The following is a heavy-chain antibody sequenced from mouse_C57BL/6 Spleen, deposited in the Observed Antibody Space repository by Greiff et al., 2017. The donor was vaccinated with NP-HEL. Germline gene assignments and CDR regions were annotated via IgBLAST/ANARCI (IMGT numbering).Heavy chain of an antibody. CDR1: GFTFSDYY. J-gene: IGHJ1*03. CDR3: ARVRLRLYFDV. D-gene: IGHD2-4*01. V-gene: IGHV5-16*01. Sequence: EVKLVESEGGLVQPGSSMKLSCTASGFTFSDYYMAWVRQVPEKGLEWVANINYDGSSTYYLDSLKSRFIIPRDNAKNILYLQMSSLKSEDTATYYCARVRLRLYFDVWGTGTTVTVSS. CDR2: INYDGSST.